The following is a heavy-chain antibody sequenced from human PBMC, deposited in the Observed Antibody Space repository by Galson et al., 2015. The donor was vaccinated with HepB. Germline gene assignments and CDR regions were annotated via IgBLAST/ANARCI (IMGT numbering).Heavy chain of an antibody. CDR1: GGTFSSYT. Sequence: SVKVSCKASGGTFSSYTISWVRQAPGQGLEWMGRIIPILGIANYAQKFQGRVTITADKSTSTAYMELSSLRSEDTAVYYCAREGVVTGGSSFDYWGQGTLVTVSP. D-gene: IGHD4-23*01. V-gene: IGHV1-69*04. CDR3: AREGVVTGGSSFDY. J-gene: IGHJ4*02. CDR2: IIPILGIA.